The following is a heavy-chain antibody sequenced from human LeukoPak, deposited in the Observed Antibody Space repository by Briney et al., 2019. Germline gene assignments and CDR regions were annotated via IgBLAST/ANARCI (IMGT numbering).Heavy chain of an antibody. CDR2: ISGSGGSA. Sequence: GGSLRLSCAASGFTFSSYAMSWVRQAPGKGLEWVSAISGSGGSAYYADSVKGRFTISRDNSKNTLYLQMNSLRAEDTAVYYCAKDLFSGSGRAGNMDVWGKGTTVTVSS. CDR3: AKDLFSGSGRAGNMDV. J-gene: IGHJ6*03. V-gene: IGHV3-23*01. CDR1: GFTFSSYA. D-gene: IGHD3-10*01.